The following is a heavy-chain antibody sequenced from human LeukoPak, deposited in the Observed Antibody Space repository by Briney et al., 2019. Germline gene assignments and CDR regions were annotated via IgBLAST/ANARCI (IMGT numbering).Heavy chain of an antibody. V-gene: IGHV3-15*01. Sequence: GGSLRLSCAASGFAFSDAWMSWVRQAPGKGLEWVGRIKSKTDGGTTDYAAPVKGRFTISRDDSKNTLYLQMISLKTEDTAVYYCTTGVNYGDSPFDYWGQGTQVTASS. CDR3: TTGVNYGDSPFDY. CDR2: IKSKTDGGTT. CDR1: GFAFSDAW. D-gene: IGHD4-17*01. J-gene: IGHJ4*02.